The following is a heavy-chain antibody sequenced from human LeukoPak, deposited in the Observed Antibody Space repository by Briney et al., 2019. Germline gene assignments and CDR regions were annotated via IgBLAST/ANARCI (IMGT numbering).Heavy chain of an antibody. CDR3: ARGDDIVVVPAAHADY. CDR1: GFTFSSYG. Sequence: VGSLRLSCAASGFTFSSYGMHWVRQAPGKGLEWVAFIRYDGSNKYYADSVKGRFTISRDNSKNTLYLQMNSLRAEDTAVYYCARGDDIVVVPAAHADYWGQGTLVTVSS. J-gene: IGHJ4*02. V-gene: IGHV3-30*02. CDR2: IRYDGSNK. D-gene: IGHD2-2*01.